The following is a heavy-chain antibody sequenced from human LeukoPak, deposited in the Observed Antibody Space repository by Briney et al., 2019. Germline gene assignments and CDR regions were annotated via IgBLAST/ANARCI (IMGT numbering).Heavy chain of an antibody. CDR1: DFTFRTYA. D-gene: IGHD3-3*01. V-gene: IGHV3-23*01. J-gene: IGHJ4*02. CDR3: AKDWST. Sequence: GGSLRLSCAASDFTFRTYAMTWVRQAPGQGLEWVSAISDSGSNTFYADSVKGRFTISRDNSKNMLYLQMNNLRAEDTAVYFCAKDWSTGGQGTLVTVSS. CDR2: ISDSGSNT.